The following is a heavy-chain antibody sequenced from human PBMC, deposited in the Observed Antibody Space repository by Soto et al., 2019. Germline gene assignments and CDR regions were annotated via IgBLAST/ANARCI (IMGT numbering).Heavy chain of an antibody. CDR1: GFTFSGYP. Sequence: GGSLRLSCAASGFTFSGYPMSWVRQAPGKGLEWVAALTASGVGTYYSDSVKGRFTVSRDNSKNTLYLQMYSLRVEDTAVYYCVRRIPAPCFDPWGQGTLVTLSS. CDR3: VRRIPAPCFDP. J-gene: IGHJ5*02. CDR2: LTASGVGT. D-gene: IGHD2-15*01. V-gene: IGHV3-23*01.